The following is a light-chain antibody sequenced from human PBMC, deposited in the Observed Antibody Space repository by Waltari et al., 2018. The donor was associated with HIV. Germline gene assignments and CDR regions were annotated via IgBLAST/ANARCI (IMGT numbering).Light chain of an antibody. J-gene: IGKJ1*01. CDR2: AAS. Sequence: DIQLTQSPSFLSASVGDTVTITYRASQGISNYLAWYQQKPGNAPKLLIFAASTLQTGVPSRFSGSGFGTEFTLTISSLHPEDFATYSCQQLDTYPRTFGQGTKVEIK. CDR3: QQLDTYPRT. V-gene: IGKV1-9*01. CDR1: QGISNY.